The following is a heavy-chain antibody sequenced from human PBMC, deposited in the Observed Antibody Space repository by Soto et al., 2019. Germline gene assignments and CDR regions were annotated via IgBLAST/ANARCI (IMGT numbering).Heavy chain of an antibody. V-gene: IGHV4-59*01. CDR1: GGSISSYY. Sequence: SETLSLTCTVSGGSISSYYWSWIRQPPGKGLEWIGYIYYSGSTNYNPSLKSRVTISVDTSKNQFSLKLSSVTAADTAVYYCARDQGRWLQNRYFQHWGQGTLVTVSS. J-gene: IGHJ1*01. CDR3: ARDQGRWLQNRYFQH. D-gene: IGHD5-12*01. CDR2: IYYSGST.